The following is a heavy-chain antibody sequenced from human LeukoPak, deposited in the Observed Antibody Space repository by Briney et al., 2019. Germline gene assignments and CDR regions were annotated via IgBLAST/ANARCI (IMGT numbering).Heavy chain of an antibody. D-gene: IGHD6-13*01. CDR2: INHSGST. V-gene: IGHV4-34*01. CDR3: ARGNRGAYSSSWYYWFDP. Sequence: SETLPLTCPGYGWSFSGYYWSWIRQPPGKGLEGIGEINHSGSTNYNPSLKSRVTISVDTSKNQFSLKLSSVTAADTAVYYCARGNRGAYSSSWYYWFDPWGQGTLVTVSS. J-gene: IGHJ5*02. CDR1: GWSFSGYY.